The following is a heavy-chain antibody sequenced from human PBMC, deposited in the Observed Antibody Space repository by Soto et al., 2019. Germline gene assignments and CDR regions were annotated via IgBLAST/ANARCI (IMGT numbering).Heavy chain of an antibody. D-gene: IGHD3-3*01. CDR1: GGSISSGGYY. CDR2: IYYSGST. CDR3: ARFFSEPNYDFWGVYYNDSFNI. Sequence: PSETLSLTCTVSGGSISSGGYYWSWIRQHPGKGLEWIGYIYYSGSTYYNPSLKSRVTISVDTSKNQLSLKLSSVTAADTAVFYCARFFSEPNYDFWGVYYNDSFNIWGQGKMVTVS. J-gene: IGHJ3*02. V-gene: IGHV4-31*03.